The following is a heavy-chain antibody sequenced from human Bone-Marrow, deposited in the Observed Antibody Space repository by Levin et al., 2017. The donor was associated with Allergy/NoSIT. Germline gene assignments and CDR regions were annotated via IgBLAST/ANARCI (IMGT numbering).Heavy chain of an antibody. V-gene: IGHV4-30-2*01. J-gene: IGHJ5*01. CDR2: IYDTGIT. D-gene: IGHD1-1*01. CDR1: GGSISSGGSS. Sequence: SQTLSLTCAVSGGSISSGGSSWSWIRQPPGKGLEWIGYIYDTGITHYNSSLKSRVTISSDRSKNQFSLRLTSVTAADTAVYYCARSDGGGTWFDSWGQGTLVTVSS. CDR3: ARSDGGGTWFDS.